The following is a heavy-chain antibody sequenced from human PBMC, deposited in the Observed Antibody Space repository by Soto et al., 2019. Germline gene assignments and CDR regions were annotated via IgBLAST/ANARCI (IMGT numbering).Heavy chain of an antibody. Sequence: SETLSLTCAVSGDSISSSNWWSWVRQPPGKGLEWIGEIYHSGSTNYNPSLKSRVTISVDKSKNQFSLKLSSVTTADTAVYYCARYDSSGYYRTLMAAFDIWGQGTMVTVSS. CDR2: IYHSGST. V-gene: IGHV4-4*02. J-gene: IGHJ3*02. D-gene: IGHD3-22*01. CDR3: ARYDSSGYYRTLMAAFDI. CDR1: GDSISSSNW.